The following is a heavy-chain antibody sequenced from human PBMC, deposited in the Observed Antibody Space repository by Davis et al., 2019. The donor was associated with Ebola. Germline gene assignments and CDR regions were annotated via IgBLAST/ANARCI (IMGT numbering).Heavy chain of an antibody. CDR1: GFTFTSSA. J-gene: IGHJ6*02. V-gene: IGHV1-58*01. Sequence: SVKVSCKASGFTFTSSAVQWVRQARGQRLEWIGWIVVGSGNTNYAQKFQERVTITRDMSTSTAYMELSSLRSEDTAVYYCAAEPSKFPLYYGMDVWGQGTTVTVSS. CDR3: AAEPSKFPLYYGMDV. CDR2: IVVGSGNT. D-gene: IGHD4-11*01.